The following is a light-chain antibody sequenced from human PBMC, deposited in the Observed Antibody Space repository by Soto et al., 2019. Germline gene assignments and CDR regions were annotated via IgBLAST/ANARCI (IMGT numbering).Light chain of an antibody. J-gene: IGLJ3*02. Sequence: QSVLTQPPSASGSPGQSVTISCTGTSSDVGGYNYVSWHQQLPGKAPKLMIYEVSKRPSGVPDRFSGSKSGNTASLTVSGLQAEDEADYYCAAWDDSLSGWVFGGGTKLTVL. V-gene: IGLV2-8*01. CDR2: EVS. CDR1: SSDVGGYNY. CDR3: AAWDDSLSGWV.